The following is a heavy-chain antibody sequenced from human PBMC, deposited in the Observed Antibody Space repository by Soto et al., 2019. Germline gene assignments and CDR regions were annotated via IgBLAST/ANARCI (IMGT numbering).Heavy chain of an antibody. V-gene: IGHV4-31*03. CDR2: IYYSGST. CDR3: ARESKYDTSGYPPWFAP. J-gene: IGHJ5*02. Sequence: QVQLQESGPGLVKPSQTLSLTCTVSVASISSGGYYWSWIRQHPGEGLEWIGYIYYSGSTSYNPPIKSRVTMSVDTSKNQFSLKLTSVTAADTAVYYCARESKYDTSGYPPWFAPWGQGTLVTVSS. CDR1: VASISSGGYY. D-gene: IGHD3-22*01.